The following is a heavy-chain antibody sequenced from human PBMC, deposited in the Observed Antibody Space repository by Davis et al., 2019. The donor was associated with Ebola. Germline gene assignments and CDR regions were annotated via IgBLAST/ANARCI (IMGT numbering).Heavy chain of an antibody. CDR2: ISYDGSNK. V-gene: IGHV3-30*18. CDR3: AKDQGGSLGQPYYYYGMDV. J-gene: IGHJ6*02. CDR1: GFTFRRYG. Sequence: LSLTCAASGFTFRRYGMHWVRQAPGKGLEWVAVISYDGSNKYYADSVKGRFTISRDNSKTTLYLQMNSLRAEDTAVYYCAKDQGGSLGQPYYYYGMDVWGQGTTVTVSS. D-gene: IGHD3-10*01.